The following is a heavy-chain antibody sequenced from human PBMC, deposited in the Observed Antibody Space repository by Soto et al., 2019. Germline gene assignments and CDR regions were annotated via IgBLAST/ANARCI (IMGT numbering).Heavy chain of an antibody. Sequence: GGSMRLSCTSSAVTINVHGIQWVRQAPAKGLEWVAFITNDASVQYYAESVKGRFTISRDHSKNTVDLQMSNLRSEETAVYYCARDIWSGDYKWFDSWGPGTLVTVSS. D-gene: IGHD3-3*01. CDR3: ARDIWSGDYKWFDS. CDR2: ITNDASVQ. J-gene: IGHJ5*01. V-gene: IGHV3-30*03. CDR1: AVTINVHG.